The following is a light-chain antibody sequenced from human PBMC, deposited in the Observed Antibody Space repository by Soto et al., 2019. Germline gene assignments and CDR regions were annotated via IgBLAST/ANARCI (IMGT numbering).Light chain of an antibody. V-gene: IGKV1-33*01. Sequence: DIRMTQSPYSLSASVGDRVTITCQASQGITNYLNWYQQKQGKAPKLLIYGASNLETGVPSRFSGSGSGTYFTFTISSLQAEDIATYFCQQYDSVFTFGQGTRLEIK. J-gene: IGKJ5*01. CDR1: QGITNY. CDR3: QQYDSVFT. CDR2: GAS.